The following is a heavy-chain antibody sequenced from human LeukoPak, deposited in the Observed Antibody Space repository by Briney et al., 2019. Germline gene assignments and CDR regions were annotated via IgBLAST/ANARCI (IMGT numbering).Heavy chain of an antibody. CDR1: GGSFSGYY. Sequence: PSETLSLTCAVYGGSFSGYYWSWIRQPPGKGLEWIGEINHSGSTNYNPSLKSRVTISVDTSKNQFSLKLSSVTAADTAVYYCAITGEYYYDSSGYYYFDYWGQGTLVTVSS. CDR3: AITGEYYYDSSGYYYFDY. V-gene: IGHV4-34*01. J-gene: IGHJ4*02. D-gene: IGHD3-22*01. CDR2: INHSGST.